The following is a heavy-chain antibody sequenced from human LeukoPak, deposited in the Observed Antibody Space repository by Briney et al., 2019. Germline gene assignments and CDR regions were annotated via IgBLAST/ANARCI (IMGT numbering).Heavy chain of an antibody. D-gene: IGHD1-1*01. CDR1: GFTFNNYA. CDR3: ARDYPTSGIVTIFDY. V-gene: IGHV3-23*01. CDR2: ITASGGST. Sequence: PGGSLRLSCASSGFTFNNYAMTWVRQAPGKGLEWVSSITASGGSTYCADSVKGRFTISRDNSKNTLYLQMSRLRAEDTAVYYCARDYPTSGIVTIFDYWGQGTLVTVSS. J-gene: IGHJ4*02.